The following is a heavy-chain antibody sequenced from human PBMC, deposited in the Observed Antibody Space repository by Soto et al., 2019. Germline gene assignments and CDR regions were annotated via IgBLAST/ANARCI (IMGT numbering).Heavy chain of an antibody. CDR2: ISRTSNYI. V-gene: IGHV3-21*01. D-gene: IGHD3-3*01. CDR3: ASGVFGLVSPVIGGY. J-gene: IGHJ4*02. Sequence: VGSLRLSCAASRFTFSSYSMNWVRQAPGKGLEWVSSISRTSNYIYYTDSVKGRFTISRDNAKNSIYLQMNSLRAEDTATYYCASGVFGLVSPVIGGYWGQGTLVTVSS. CDR1: RFTFSSYS.